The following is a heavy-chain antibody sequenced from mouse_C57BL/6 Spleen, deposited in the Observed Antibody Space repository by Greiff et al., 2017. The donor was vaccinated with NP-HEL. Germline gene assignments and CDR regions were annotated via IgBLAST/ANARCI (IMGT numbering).Heavy chain of an antibody. CDR3: ARGYGSSYYAMDY. CDR1: GYAFSSYW. CDR2: IYPGDGDT. Sequence: VKLVESGAELVKPGASVKISCKASGYAFSSYWMNWVKQRPGKGLEWIGQIYPGDGDTNYNGKFKGKATLTADKSSSTAYMQLSSLTSEDSAVYFCARGYGSSYYAMDYWGQGTSVTVSS. J-gene: IGHJ4*01. D-gene: IGHD1-1*01. V-gene: IGHV1-80*01.